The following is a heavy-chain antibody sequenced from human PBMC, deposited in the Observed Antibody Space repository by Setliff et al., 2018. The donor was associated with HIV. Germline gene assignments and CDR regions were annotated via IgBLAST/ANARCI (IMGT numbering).Heavy chain of an antibody. CDR2: IYTSGST. CDR1: GGPISTYY. J-gene: IGHJ4*02. D-gene: IGHD2-2*02. Sequence: NPSETLSLTCTVSGGPISTYYWTWIRQPPGKGLEWIGYIYTSGSTSYNPSLKSRLTISLDTSKNQFSLKLSSVTAADTAVYYCARQERYCTSADCYRYFNYWGQGTLVTVS. V-gene: IGHV4-4*09. CDR3: ARQERYCTSADCYRYFNY.